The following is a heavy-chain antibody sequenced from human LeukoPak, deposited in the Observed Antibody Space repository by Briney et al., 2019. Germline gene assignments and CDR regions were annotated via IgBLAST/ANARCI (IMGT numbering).Heavy chain of an antibody. CDR2: ISGSGGST. CDR1: GFTFSSYA. J-gene: IGHJ6*02. V-gene: IGHV3-23*01. D-gene: IGHD2-2*02. CDR3: AKGSSTSCYTSYYYGMDV. Sequence: GGSLRLSCAASGFTFSSYAMSWVRQAPGKGLEWVSAISGSGGSTYYADSVKGRFTISRDNSKNTLYLQMNSLRAEDTAVYYCAKGSSTSCYTSYYYGMDVWGQGTTVTVSS.